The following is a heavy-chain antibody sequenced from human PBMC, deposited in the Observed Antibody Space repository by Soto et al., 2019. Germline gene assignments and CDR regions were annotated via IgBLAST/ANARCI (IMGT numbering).Heavy chain of an antibody. D-gene: IGHD2-15*01. V-gene: IGHV4-30-4*01. CDR3: ARGPHCSGGSCYWGESNWFDP. CDR2: IYYSGST. CDR1: GGSISSGDYY. J-gene: IGHJ5*02. Sequence: QVQLQESGPGLVKPSQTLSLTCTVSGGSISSGDYYWSWIRQPPGKGLEWIGYIYYSGSTYYNPSLKSRVTRSVDTSKNQFSLKLSSVTAADTAVYYCARGPHCSGGSCYWGESNWFDPWGQGTLVTVSS.